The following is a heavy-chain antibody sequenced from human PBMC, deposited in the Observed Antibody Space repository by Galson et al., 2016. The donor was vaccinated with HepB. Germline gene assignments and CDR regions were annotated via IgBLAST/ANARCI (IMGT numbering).Heavy chain of an antibody. V-gene: IGHV3-23*01. D-gene: IGHD3-22*01. Sequence: SLRLSCAASGSTFSSYAMSWVRLAPGKGLEWVSTISHNADFAYYPDSVKGRFTISRVNSKNTLYLQLNSLRAEDTAVYYCAKDPTYDTTGRFDLWGPGTLVTVSS. CDR1: GSTFSSYA. CDR3: AKDPTYDTTGRFDL. CDR2: ISHNADFA. J-gene: IGHJ4*02.